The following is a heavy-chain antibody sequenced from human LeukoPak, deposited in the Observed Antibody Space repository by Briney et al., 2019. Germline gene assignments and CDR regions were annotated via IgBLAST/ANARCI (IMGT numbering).Heavy chain of an antibody. V-gene: IGHV3-15*04. Sequence: PGGSLRLSCGASGFIFNNPWMTWVRQAPGKGLEWVGRFERKADGGTVDYDAPVKGRFTISGDDSKNTLFLQMNSLEIDDTAVYYCTTGGHYYGSWGQGTLVTVSS. D-gene: IGHD3-10*01. CDR3: TTGGHYYGS. J-gene: IGHJ5*02. CDR2: FERKADGGTV. CDR1: GFIFNNPW.